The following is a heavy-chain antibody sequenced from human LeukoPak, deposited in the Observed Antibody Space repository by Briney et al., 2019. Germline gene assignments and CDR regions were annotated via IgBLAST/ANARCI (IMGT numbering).Heavy chain of an antibody. CDR3: ARIRGGNNYHFDY. CDR2: INPNTGVT. V-gene: IGHV1-2*02. D-gene: IGHD5-24*01. CDR1: GYTFTDYY. Sequence: ASVKVSCKASGYTFTDYYMHWVRQAPGQGLERMGWINPNTGVTNYAQRFQGGVTMTRDTSISTGYMDLSRLRSDDTAVYYCARIRGGNNYHFDYWGRGTLVTVSS. J-gene: IGHJ4*02.